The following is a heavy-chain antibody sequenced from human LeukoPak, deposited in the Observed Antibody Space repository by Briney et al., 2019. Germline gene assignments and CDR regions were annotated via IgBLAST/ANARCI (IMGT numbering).Heavy chain of an antibody. D-gene: IGHD1-7*01. CDR3: AKGTWAPNYWFDP. Sequence: SETLSLTCTVSGGSISSSSYYWGWIRQPPGKGLEWIGSIYYSGSTYYNPSLKSRVTISVDRSKNQFSLKLSSVTAADTAVYYCAKGTWAPNYWFDPWGQGTLVTVSS. CDR2: IYYSGST. V-gene: IGHV4-39*07. J-gene: IGHJ5*02. CDR1: GGSISSSSYY.